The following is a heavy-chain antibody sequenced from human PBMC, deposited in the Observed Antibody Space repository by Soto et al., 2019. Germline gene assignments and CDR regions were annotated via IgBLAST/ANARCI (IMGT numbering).Heavy chain of an antibody. D-gene: IGHD6-13*01. V-gene: IGHV3-21*01. CDR3: ARDSSRWYEGFDY. CDR2: ISSSSSYI. Sequence: GGSLRLSCAASGFTFSSYSMNWVRQAPGKGLEWVSSISSSSSYIYYADSVKGRFTISRDNAKNSLYLQMNSLRAEDTAVYYCARDSSRWYEGFDYWGQGTLVTVSS. CDR1: GFTFSSYS. J-gene: IGHJ4*02.